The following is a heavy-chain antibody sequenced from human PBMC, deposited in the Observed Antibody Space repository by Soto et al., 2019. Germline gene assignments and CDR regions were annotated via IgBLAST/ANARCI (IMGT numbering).Heavy chain of an antibody. CDR2: INPNSGGT. J-gene: IGHJ4*02. V-gene: IGHV1-2*04. CDR3: ARDGLAAAGLGY. D-gene: IGHD6-13*01. Sequence: ASVKVSCKASGYTFTGYYMHWVRQAPGQGLEWMGWINPNSGGTNYAQKFQGWVTMTRETSISTAYMELSRLRSDDTAVYYCARDGLAAAGLGYWGQGTLVTVSS. CDR1: GYTFTGYY.